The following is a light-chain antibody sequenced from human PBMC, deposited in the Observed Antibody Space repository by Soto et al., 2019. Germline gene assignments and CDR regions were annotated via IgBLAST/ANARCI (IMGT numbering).Light chain of an antibody. CDR1: QSVGSSD. V-gene: IGKV3-20*01. J-gene: IGKJ1*01. Sequence: EIVLTQSPGTLSLSPGERATLSCRASQSVGSSDLAWYQQKPGQSPRLLIYGASSRATGIPDRFSGSGSGTDFTLTISRLEPEDFAVYYCQQFGRSSWTFGRGTKVTLK. CDR2: GAS. CDR3: QQFGRSSWT.